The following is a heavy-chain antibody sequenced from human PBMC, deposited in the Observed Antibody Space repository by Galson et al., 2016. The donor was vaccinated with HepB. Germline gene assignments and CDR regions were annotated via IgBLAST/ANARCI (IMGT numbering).Heavy chain of an antibody. J-gene: IGHJ3*02. CDR3: AATQQLSGAFDI. Sequence: SVKVSCKASGFNFRSSAVQWVRQARGQRLEWIGWIVVGNGPTNYAEKFQGGVTITRDMSTGTAYMELSSLRSEDTALYYCAATQQLSGAFDIWGQGTMVTVSS. CDR1: GFNFRSSA. D-gene: IGHD1-1*01. CDR2: IVVGNGPT. V-gene: IGHV1-58*01.